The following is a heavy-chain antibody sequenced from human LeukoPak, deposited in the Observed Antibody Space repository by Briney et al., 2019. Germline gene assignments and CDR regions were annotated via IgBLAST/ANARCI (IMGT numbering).Heavy chain of an antibody. CDR3: AGQVPGSDAHRFDS. D-gene: IGHD2-21*02. Sequence: SETLSLTCTVSGGSISSYYWSWIRQPPGKGLEWIGYIYYNGDTNYNPSLKSRVTISVDTSKNQFSLKLSSVTAADTAVYCCAGQVPGSDAHRFDSWGQGTLVTVSP. CDR1: GGSISSYY. V-gene: IGHV4-59*08. CDR2: IYYNGDT. J-gene: IGHJ5*01.